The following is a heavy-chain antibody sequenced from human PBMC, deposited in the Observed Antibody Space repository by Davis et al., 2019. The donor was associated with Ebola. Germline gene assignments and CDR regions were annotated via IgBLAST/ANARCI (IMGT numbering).Heavy chain of an antibody. CDR3: TTTTSYFDY. D-gene: IGHD1-14*01. CDR2: ISYDGSNK. Sequence: GESLKISCAASGFTFSSYGMHWVRQAPGKGLEWVAVISYDGSNKYYADSVKGRFTISRDNSKNTLYLQMNSPKTEDTAVYYCTTTTSYFDYWGQGTLVTVSS. V-gene: IGHV3-30*03. J-gene: IGHJ4*02. CDR1: GFTFSSYG.